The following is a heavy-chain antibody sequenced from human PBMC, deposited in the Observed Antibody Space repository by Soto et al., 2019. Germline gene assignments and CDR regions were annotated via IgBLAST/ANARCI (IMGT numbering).Heavy chain of an antibody. Sequence: EVQLVQSGGGLAQRGKYPRLSCAASGFTFRKFWMHWVRQVPGKGPVWLSYISSDGTTTDYADSVKGRFTISRGNAKETLYLPMESLRAEDTAVYYCAIQDCTNDVCLEAAVTVGGALESWGQGTLVTVSS. J-gene: IGHJ1*01. CDR3: AIQDCTNDVCLEAAVTVGGALES. CDR2: ISSDGTTT. V-gene: IGHV3-74*01. D-gene: IGHD2-8*01. CDR1: GFTFRKFW.